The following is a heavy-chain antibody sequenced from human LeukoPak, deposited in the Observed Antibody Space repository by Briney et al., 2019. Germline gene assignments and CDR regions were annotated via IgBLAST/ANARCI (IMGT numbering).Heavy chain of an antibody. Sequence: GGSLRLSCAASGFTFDDYAMHWVRQAPGKGLEWVSGISWNSGSIGYADSVKGRFTISRDNAKNSLYLQMNSLRAEDTALYYCAKEGLAFSDSSGYLNWFDPWGQGTLVTVSS. V-gene: IGHV3-9*01. CDR2: ISWNSGSI. D-gene: IGHD3-22*01. J-gene: IGHJ5*02. CDR3: AKEGLAFSDSSGYLNWFDP. CDR1: GFTFDDYA.